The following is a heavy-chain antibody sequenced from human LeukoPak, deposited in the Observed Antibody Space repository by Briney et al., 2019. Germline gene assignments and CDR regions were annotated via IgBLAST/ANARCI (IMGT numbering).Heavy chain of an antibody. D-gene: IGHD3-10*01. J-gene: IGHJ4*02. CDR2: INHSGST. Sequence: SETLSLTCAVYGGSFSGYYWSWIRQPPGKGLGWIGEINHSGSTNYNPSLKSRVTISVDTSKNQFSLKLSSVTAADTAVYYCASRPSNFYGSGSYYNGYFDYWGQGTLVTVSS. V-gene: IGHV4-34*01. CDR1: GGSFSGYY. CDR3: ASRPSNFYGSGSYYNGYFDY.